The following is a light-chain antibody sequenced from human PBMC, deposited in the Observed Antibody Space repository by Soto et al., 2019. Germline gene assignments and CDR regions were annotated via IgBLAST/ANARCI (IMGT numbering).Light chain of an antibody. CDR3: QQYNSWPLT. CDR1: QRISSW. CDR2: DAS. Sequence: DIHMTQSPSTLSASVGDRVTITCRASQRISSWLAWYQQKPGKAPKLLIYDASSLQSGVPSRFSGSGSGTEFTLTISSLQSEDFAVYYCQQYNSWPLTFGGGTKVDIK. V-gene: IGKV1-5*01. J-gene: IGKJ4*01.